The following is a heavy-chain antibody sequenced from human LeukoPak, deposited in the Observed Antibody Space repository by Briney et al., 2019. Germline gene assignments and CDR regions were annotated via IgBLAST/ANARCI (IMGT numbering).Heavy chain of an antibody. Sequence: SQTLSLTCTVSGGSISSGGYYWSWIRQPPGKGLEWIGYIYHSGSTYYNPSLKSRVTISVDTSKNQFSLKLSSVTAADTAVYYCARDSTGSLGDFYYYGMDVWGQGTTVTVSS. D-gene: IGHD2-2*01. CDR3: ARDSTGSLGDFYYYGMDV. V-gene: IGHV4-30-2*01. J-gene: IGHJ6*02. CDR1: GGSISSGGYY. CDR2: IYHSGST.